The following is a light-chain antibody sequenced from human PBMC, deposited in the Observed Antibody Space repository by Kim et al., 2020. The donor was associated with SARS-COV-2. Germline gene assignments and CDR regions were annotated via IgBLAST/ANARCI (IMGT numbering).Light chain of an antibody. CDR2: GAS. CDR1: QSVSSSY. Sequence: WSPGERPTLAGRASQSVSSSYLAWYQQIPGQAPRLLIDGASSRATGIPDRFSGSGSGTDFTLTISRLEPEDFAVYYCQQYGSSPYTFGQGTKLEI. J-gene: IGKJ2*01. V-gene: IGKV3-20*01. CDR3: QQYGSSPYT.